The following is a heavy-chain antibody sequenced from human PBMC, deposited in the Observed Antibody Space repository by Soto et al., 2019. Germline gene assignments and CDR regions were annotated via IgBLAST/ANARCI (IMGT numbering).Heavy chain of an antibody. CDR3: ARGGSSWSAEYYQH. D-gene: IGHD6-19*01. CDR2: ISGYNGET. CDR1: GYTFTNYG. V-gene: IGHV1-18*01. J-gene: IGHJ1*01. Sequence: QVQLVQSGAEVKKPGASVKVSCKASGYTFTNYGINWVRQAPGQGSEWMGWISGYNGETKYAQSLHGRVTMTTDTSTSTAYMELRSLRSDDTAVYYCARGGSSWSAEYYQHWGQGTLVIVSS.